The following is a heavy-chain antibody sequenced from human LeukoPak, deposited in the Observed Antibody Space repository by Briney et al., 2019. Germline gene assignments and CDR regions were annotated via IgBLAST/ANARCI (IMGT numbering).Heavy chain of an antibody. D-gene: IGHD4-23*01. Sequence: SETLSLTCTVSGDSTTRSNYNWGWIRQPPGKGLEWIGRMYYSGSTYHNPSLKSRVTISVDTSKNQFSLNLSSVTAADTAVYYGARHHFGGIYNAFDIWGQGTMVTVSS. J-gene: IGHJ3*02. V-gene: IGHV4-39*01. CDR3: ARHHFGGIYNAFDI. CDR1: GDSTTRSNYN. CDR2: MYYSGST.